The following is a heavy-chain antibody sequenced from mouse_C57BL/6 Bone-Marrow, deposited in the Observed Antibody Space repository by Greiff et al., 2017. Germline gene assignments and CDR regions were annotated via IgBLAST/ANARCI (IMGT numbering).Heavy chain of an antibody. CDR1: GFTFSDYG. V-gene: IGHV5-15*04. J-gene: IGHJ3*01. CDR2: ISNLAYSI. D-gene: IGHD2-4*01. CDR3: ARQGDDYDGFAY. Sequence: EVKLVESGGGLVQPGGSLKLSCAASGFTFSDYGMAWVRQAPRKGPEWVAFISNLAYSIYYADTVTGRFTISRENAKNTLYLEMSSLRSEDTAMYYCARQGDDYDGFAYWGQGTLVTVSA.